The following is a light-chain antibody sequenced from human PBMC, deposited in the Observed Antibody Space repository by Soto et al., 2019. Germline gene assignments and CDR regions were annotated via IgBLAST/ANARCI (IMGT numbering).Light chain of an antibody. CDR2: GAS. J-gene: IGKJ1*01. CDR3: QQYGSLPRT. Sequence: EIVLTQSPGTLSLSPGERATLSCRASQSFRSYLAWFQQKPGQAPRLLIYGASSRATGIPDRFSGSGSGTDFTFTISRLEPEDFAVYYCQQYGSLPRTFGQGTKVDIK. V-gene: IGKV3-20*01. CDR1: QSFRSY.